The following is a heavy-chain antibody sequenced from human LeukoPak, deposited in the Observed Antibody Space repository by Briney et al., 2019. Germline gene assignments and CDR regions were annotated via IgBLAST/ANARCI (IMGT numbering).Heavy chain of an antibody. CDR2: ISSSSSYI. CDR1: GFTFSSYS. V-gene: IGHV3-21*01. J-gene: IGHJ2*01. Sequence: GGSLRLSCAASGFTFSSYSMNWVRQAPGKGLEWVSSISSSSSYIYYADSVKGRFTISRDNAKNSLYLQMNSLRAEDTAVYYCARDRKDGDWYFDLWGRGTLVTVSS. D-gene: IGHD1-14*01. CDR3: ARDRKDGDWYFDL.